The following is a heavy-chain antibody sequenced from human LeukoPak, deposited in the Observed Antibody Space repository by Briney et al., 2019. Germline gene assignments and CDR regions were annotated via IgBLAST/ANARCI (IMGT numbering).Heavy chain of an antibody. CDR2: ISAYNGST. Sequence: EASVKVSCKASGYTFTSYGISWVRQAPGQGLEWMGWISAYNGSTNYAQKLQGRVTMTTDTSTSTAYMELRSLRSDDTAVYYCARDRAPRYCSGGSCYTDAFDIWGQGTMVTVSS. CDR1: GYTFTSYG. J-gene: IGHJ3*02. CDR3: ARDRAPRYCSGGSCYTDAFDI. V-gene: IGHV1-18*01. D-gene: IGHD2-15*01.